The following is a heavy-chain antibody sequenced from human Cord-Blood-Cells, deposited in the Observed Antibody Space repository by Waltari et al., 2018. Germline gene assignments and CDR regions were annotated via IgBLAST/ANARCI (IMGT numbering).Heavy chain of an antibody. CDR3: ARGGGYDIYFDY. CDR2: IKQDGSEK. D-gene: IGHD5-12*01. J-gene: IGHJ4*02. V-gene: IGHV3-7*01. Sequence: EVQLVASGGGLVQPGGSLRLPCAASGLTFSSYWMSRVRQAPGKGLEWVANIKQDGSEKYYVDSVKGRFTISRDNAKNSLYLQMNSLRAEDTAVYYCARGGGYDIYFDYWGQGTLVTVSS. CDR1: GLTFSSYW.